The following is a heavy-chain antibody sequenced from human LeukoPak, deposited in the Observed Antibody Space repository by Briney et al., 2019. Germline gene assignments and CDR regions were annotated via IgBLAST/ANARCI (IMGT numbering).Heavy chain of an antibody. CDR2: IYYSGRT. Sequence: SETLSLTCTVSGGTISSYYWNWIRQPPGKGLEWIGYIYYSGRTNYNPSLKSGVTIPVDTSKNQFSLKLRSVTAADTAVYYCARDLRYCSSTSCYPYYGMDVWGQGTTVTVSS. D-gene: IGHD2-2*01. CDR1: GGTISSYY. CDR3: ARDLRYCSSTSCYPYYGMDV. V-gene: IGHV4-59*01. J-gene: IGHJ6*02.